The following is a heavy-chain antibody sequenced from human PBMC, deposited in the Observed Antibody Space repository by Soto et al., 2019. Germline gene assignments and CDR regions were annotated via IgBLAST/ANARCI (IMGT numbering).Heavy chain of an antibody. CDR2: ISAYNGNT. D-gene: IGHD1-26*01. Sequence: QVQLVQSGAEVKKPGASVKVSCKASGYTFTSYGISWVRQAPGQGLEWMGRISAYNGNTNYAQKLQGRVTMTTDTPTSTAHMELRSLRSDDTAVYYCARVVGALGHWFDPWGQGTLVTVSS. CDR1: GYTFTSYG. V-gene: IGHV1-18*01. CDR3: ARVVGALGHWFDP. J-gene: IGHJ5*02.